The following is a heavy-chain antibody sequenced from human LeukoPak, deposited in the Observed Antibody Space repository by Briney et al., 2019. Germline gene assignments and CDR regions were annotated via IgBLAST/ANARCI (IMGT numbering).Heavy chain of an antibody. J-gene: IGHJ4*02. V-gene: IGHV4-39*01. D-gene: IGHD5-18*01. CDR1: GGSISSSTYY. CDR2: IYYTGST. CDR3: ARLGDSAMVRYFDY. Sequence: SETLSLTCTVSGGSISSSTYYWAWIRQPPGKGLEWIGGIYYTGSTYSTPSLKSRATISVDTSMNQFSLRLTSVTAADTAVYYCARLGDSAMVRYFDYWGQGTLVTVSS.